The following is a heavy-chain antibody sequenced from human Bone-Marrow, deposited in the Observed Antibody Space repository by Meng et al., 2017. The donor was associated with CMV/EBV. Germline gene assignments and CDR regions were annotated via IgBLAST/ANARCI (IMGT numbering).Heavy chain of an antibody. J-gene: IGHJ6*02. D-gene: IGHD6-13*01. CDR3: ARGCRGTRIGYSSSWYDYYYYYGMDV. V-gene: IGHV4-34*01. Sequence: SETLSLTCAVYGGSFSGYYWSWIRQPPGKGLEWIGEINHSGSTNYNPSLKSRVTISVDTSKNQFSLKLSSVTAADTAVYYWARGCRGTRIGYSSSWYDYYYYYGMDVWGQGTTVTVSS. CDR2: INHSGST. CDR1: GGSFSGYY.